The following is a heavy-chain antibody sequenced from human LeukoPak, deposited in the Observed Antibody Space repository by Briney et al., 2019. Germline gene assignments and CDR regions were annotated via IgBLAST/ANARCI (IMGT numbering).Heavy chain of an antibody. CDR2: IYHSGST. D-gene: IGHD4-11*01. Sequence: SETLSLTCAVSGGSFSGYYWAWIQQPPGKGLEWIGNIYHSGSTYYNPSLKSRVTISVDTSKNQFSLKLSSVTAADTAVYYCARRYSNSYFDYWGQGTLVTVSS. J-gene: IGHJ4*02. CDR3: ARRYSNSYFDY. V-gene: IGHV4-38-2*01. CDR1: GGSFSGYY.